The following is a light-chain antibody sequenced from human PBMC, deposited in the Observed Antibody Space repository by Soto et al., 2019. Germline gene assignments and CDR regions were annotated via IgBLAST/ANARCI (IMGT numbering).Light chain of an antibody. CDR2: QVT. CDR1: SSDVGAYDY. V-gene: IGLV2-8*01. Sequence: QSALTQPPSASGSPGQSVTISCTGTSSDVGAYDYVSWFQQHPGKAPKLIIYQVTKRPSGVPDRFSGSKSGNTASLTVSGLQAEDEADYYCGAWDSSLSAGVFGGGTKLTVL. J-gene: IGLJ2*01. CDR3: GAWDSSLSAGV.